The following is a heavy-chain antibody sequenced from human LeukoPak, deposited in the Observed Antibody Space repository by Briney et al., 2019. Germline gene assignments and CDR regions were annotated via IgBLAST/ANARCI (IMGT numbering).Heavy chain of an antibody. D-gene: IGHD6-19*01. Sequence: GGSLRLSCAASGFTFSDYYMSWIRQAPGKGLEWVSYISSSGSTIYYADSVKGRFTISRDNAKNSLYLQMNSLRAEDTAVYYCARDSVSSGWYDNWFYPWGQGTLVTVSS. CDR2: ISSSGSTI. J-gene: IGHJ5*02. CDR1: GFTFSDYY. V-gene: IGHV3-11*04. CDR3: ARDSVSSGWYDNWFYP.